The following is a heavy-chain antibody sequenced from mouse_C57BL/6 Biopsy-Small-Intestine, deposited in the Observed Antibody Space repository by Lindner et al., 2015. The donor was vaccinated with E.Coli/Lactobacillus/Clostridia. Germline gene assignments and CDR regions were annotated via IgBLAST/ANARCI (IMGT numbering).Heavy chain of an antibody. D-gene: IGHD2-1*01. J-gene: IGHJ4*01. Sequence: VQLQESGGGLVKPGGSLKLSCAASGFTFSDYGMHRVRQAPEKGLEWVAYISSGSSTIYYADTVKGRFTISRDNAKNTLFLQMTSLRSEDTAMYYCANYGNYYAMDYWGQGTSVTVSS. V-gene: IGHV5-17*01. CDR2: ISSGSSTI. CDR1: GFTFSDYG. CDR3: ANYGNYYAMDY.